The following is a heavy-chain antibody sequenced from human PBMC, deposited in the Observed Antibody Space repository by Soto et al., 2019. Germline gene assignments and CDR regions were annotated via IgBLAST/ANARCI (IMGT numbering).Heavy chain of an antibody. CDR3: AKDSPIFNES. CDR2: ISYGGSNK. D-gene: IGHD3-9*01. CDR1: GFTFSSYG. V-gene: IGHV3-30*18. Sequence: GGSLRLSCAASGFTFSSYGMHWVRQAPGKGLEWVAVISYGGSNKYYADSVKGRFTISRDNSKNTLYLQMNSLRAEDTAVYYCAKDSPIFNESWGQGTLVTVSS. J-gene: IGHJ5*02.